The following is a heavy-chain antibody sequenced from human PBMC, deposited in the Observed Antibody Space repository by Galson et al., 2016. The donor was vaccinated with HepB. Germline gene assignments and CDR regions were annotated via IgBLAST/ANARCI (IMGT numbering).Heavy chain of an antibody. Sequence: SVKVSCKASGYTFTSYGISWVRQAPGQGLEWMGWISAYNGNTNYAQKLQGRVTMTTDTSTSTAYMELRSLRSDDTAVYYCARDLIFAGTFDCWGQGALVTVSS. CDR3: ARDLIFAGTFDC. V-gene: IGHV1-18*01. J-gene: IGHJ4*02. CDR2: ISAYNGNT. CDR1: GYTFTSYG. D-gene: IGHD3-10*01.